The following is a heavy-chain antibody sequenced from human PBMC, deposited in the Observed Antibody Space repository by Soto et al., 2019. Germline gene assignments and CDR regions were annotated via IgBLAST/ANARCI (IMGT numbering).Heavy chain of an antibody. J-gene: IGHJ6*02. V-gene: IGHV3-30-3*01. Sequence: QVQLVESGGGVVQPGRSLRLSCAASGFTFSSYAMHWVRQAPGKGLEWVAVISYDGSNKYYADSVKGRFTISRDNSKNTRLLQKNSQRTEDTAVYYCARDRLRYNWNDFPYYYYGMDVWGPGTTVTVSS. CDR3: ARDRLRYNWNDFPYYYYGMDV. CDR1: GFTFSSYA. CDR2: ISYDGSNK. D-gene: IGHD1-1*01.